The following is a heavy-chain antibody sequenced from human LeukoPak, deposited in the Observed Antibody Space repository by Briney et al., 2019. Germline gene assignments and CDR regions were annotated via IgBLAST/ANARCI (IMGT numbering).Heavy chain of an antibody. J-gene: IGHJ6*03. CDR3: SKVVCRLLKQQLPISYYYHMYA. D-gene: IGHD6-13*01. V-gene: IGHV1-2*02. CDR1: GYTFTRYY. Sequence: ASVKVSCKASGYTFTRYYVHWWRQAPGQRLKGMGWINPNSGSTNYTQKHTGRITVTTSTAISTAYMELSRLRADDTATYQCSKVVCRLLKQQLPISYYYHMYAWGKGTTV. CDR2: INPNSGST.